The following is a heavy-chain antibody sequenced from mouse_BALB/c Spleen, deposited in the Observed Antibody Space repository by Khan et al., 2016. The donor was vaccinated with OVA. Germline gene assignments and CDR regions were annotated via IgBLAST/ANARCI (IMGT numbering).Heavy chain of an antibody. J-gene: IGHJ4*01. Sequence: QIQLVQSGPELKKPGETVKISCKASGYTFTNYGLNLVKQAPGKGLKWMGWINTYTGEPTYADDFKGRFAFSLETSASNVYLQINNLKNEDTATYFCARRPYFSYVMVYWGQGTSVTVSS. CDR3: ARRPYFSYVMVY. V-gene: IGHV9-3-1*01. CDR2: INTYTGEP. CDR1: GYTFTNYG. D-gene: IGHD2-10*01.